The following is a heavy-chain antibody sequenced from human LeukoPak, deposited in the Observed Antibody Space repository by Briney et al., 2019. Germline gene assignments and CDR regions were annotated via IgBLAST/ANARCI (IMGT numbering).Heavy chain of an antibody. J-gene: IGHJ4*02. V-gene: IGHV1-69*05. CDR3: ARGYSSGLYDY. Sequence: SVKVSCKASGGTFSSYAISWLRQAPGQGLEWMGGIIPIFGTANYAQKFQGRVTTTTDESKSTAYMELSSLRSEDTAVYYCARGYSSGLYDYWGQGTLVTVSS. CDR2: IIPIFGTA. CDR1: GGTFSSYA. D-gene: IGHD6-19*01.